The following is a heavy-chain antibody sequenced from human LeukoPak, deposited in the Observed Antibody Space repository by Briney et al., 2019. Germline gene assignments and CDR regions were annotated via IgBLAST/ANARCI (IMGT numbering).Heavy chain of an antibody. CDR1: GFTFGSYQ. V-gene: IGHV3-48*03. CDR3: ERDPDPQGNLDY. J-gene: IGHJ4*02. Sequence: GGSLRLSCTVSGFTFGSYQMNWVREAPGAGLEWLAYISSSGHITYYADSVKGRFPVSRDNAKNSLYLQMDSLRADDTGIYYCERDPDPQGNLDYWGQGTQVIVSS. CDR2: ISSSGHIT. D-gene: IGHD1-14*01.